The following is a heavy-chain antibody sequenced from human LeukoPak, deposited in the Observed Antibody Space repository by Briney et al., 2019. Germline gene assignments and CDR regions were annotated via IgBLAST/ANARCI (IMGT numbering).Heavy chain of an antibody. J-gene: IGHJ4*02. Sequence: SETLSLTCAVYGGSFSGYYWSWIRQPPGKGLEWIGEINHSGSTNYNPSLKSRVTISVDTSKNQFSLKLSSVTAADTAVYYCARVVMITFGGAEKGDWGQGTLVTVSS. CDR3: ARVVMITFGGAEKGD. V-gene: IGHV4-34*01. D-gene: IGHD3-16*01. CDR2: INHSGST. CDR1: GGSFSGYY.